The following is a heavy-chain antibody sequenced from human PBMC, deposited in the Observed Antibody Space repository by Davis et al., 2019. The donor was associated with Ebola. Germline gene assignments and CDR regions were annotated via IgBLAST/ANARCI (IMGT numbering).Heavy chain of an antibody. CDR3: ARLAAQYYYYYGMDV. D-gene: IGHD6-25*01. J-gene: IGHJ6*02. Sequence: MPGGSLRLSCAVSGGSISSSNWWSWVRQPPGKGLEWIGEINHSGSTNYNPSLKSRVTISVDTSKNQFSLKLSSVTAADTAVYYCARLAAQYYYYYGMDVWGQGTTVTVSS. CDR1: GGSISSSNW. V-gene: IGHV4-4*02. CDR2: INHSGST.